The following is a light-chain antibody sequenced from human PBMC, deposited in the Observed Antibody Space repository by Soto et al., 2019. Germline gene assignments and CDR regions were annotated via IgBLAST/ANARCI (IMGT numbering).Light chain of an antibody. CDR3: QQRSNLVS. CDR2: DAS. CDR1: QSVLTY. Sequence: DIVLTQFTATLSLSPGETATLSCRASQSVLTYLGWYQQKPGQAPRLLISDASTRASGIPARFSGSGSGTDFTLTISSLEPEDFAVYYCQQRSNLVSFGPGTLLEIK. J-gene: IGKJ5*01. V-gene: IGKV3-11*01.